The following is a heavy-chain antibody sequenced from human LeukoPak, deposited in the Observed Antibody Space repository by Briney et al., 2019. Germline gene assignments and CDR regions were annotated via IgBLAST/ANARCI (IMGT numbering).Heavy chain of an antibody. CDR2: ISSSSSYI. CDR3: ARVQAQILDYYDSSGYYNDY. J-gene: IGHJ4*02. V-gene: IGHV3-21*04. CDR1: GFTFSSYS. Sequence: GGSLRLSCAASGFTFSSYSMNWVRQAPGKGLEWVSSISSSSSYIYYADSVKGRFTISRDNAKNSLYLQMNSLKTEDTAVYYCARVQAQILDYYDSSGYYNDYWGQGTLVTVSS. D-gene: IGHD3-22*01.